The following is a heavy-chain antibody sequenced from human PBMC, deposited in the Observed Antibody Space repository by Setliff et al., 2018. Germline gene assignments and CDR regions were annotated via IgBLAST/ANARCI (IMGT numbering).Heavy chain of an antibody. CDR2: IYYSGTT. Sequence: SETLSLTCTVSGGSISSYYWGWIRQPPGKGLEYIGSIYYSGTTNYNPSLKSRVTISVDTSKNQFSLKLSAVTAADTAVYFCARDTPHDPVSSNWYRNWFDPWGQGILVTVSS. CDR3: ARDTPHDPVSSNWYRNWFDP. CDR1: GGSISSYY. V-gene: IGHV4-59*12. D-gene: IGHD6-13*01. J-gene: IGHJ5*02.